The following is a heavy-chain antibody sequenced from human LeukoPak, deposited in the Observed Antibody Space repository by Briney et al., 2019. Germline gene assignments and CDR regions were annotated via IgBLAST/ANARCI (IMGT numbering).Heavy chain of an antibody. V-gene: IGHV3-30-3*01. CDR2: ISYDGSNK. CDR3: ARDRTRYYYDSSGSLDAFDI. J-gene: IGHJ3*02. CDR1: GLTLSSYA. Sequence: GGSLRLSCAASGLTLSSYAMHWVRQAPGKGLEWVAVISYDGSNKYYADSVKGRFTISRDNSKNTLYLQMNSLRAEDTAVYYCARDRTRYYYDSSGSLDAFDIWGQGTMVTVSS. D-gene: IGHD3-22*01.